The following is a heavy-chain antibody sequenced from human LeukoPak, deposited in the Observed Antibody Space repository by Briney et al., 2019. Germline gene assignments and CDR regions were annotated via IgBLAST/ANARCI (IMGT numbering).Heavy chain of an antibody. V-gene: IGHV4-34*01. CDR3: ARTWQWLPFDY. CDR1: GGSFSGYY. CDR2: INHSGST. D-gene: IGHD6-19*01. J-gene: IGHJ4*02. Sequence: SETLSLTCAVYGGSFSGYYWSWIRQPPGKGLEWIGEINHSGSTNYNPSLKSRVTMSVDTSKNQFSLKLSSVTAADTAVYYCARTWQWLPFDYWGRGTLVTVSS.